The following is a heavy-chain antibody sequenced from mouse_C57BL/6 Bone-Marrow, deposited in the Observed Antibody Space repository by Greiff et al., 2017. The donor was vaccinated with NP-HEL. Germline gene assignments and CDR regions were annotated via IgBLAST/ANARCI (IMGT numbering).Heavy chain of an antibody. D-gene: IGHD2-5*01. J-gene: IGHJ4*01. CDR3: ASDYSNYDAMDY. CDR1: GFTFSSYG. V-gene: IGHV5-6*01. Sequence: EVNVVESGGDLVKPGGSLKLSCAASGFTFSSYGMSWVRQTPDKRLEWVATISSGGSYTYYPDSVKGRFTISRDNAKNTLYLQMSSLKSEDTAMYYCASDYSNYDAMDYWGQGTSVTVSS. CDR2: ISSGGSYT.